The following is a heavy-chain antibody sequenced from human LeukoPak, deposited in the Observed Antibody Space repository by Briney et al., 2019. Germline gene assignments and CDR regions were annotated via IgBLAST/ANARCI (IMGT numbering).Heavy chain of an antibody. CDR2: IYYTGNT. J-gene: IGHJ4*02. CDR1: GGSISSYY. CDR3: ARGDYDILTGYLRGDYFDY. V-gene: IGHV4-59*01. D-gene: IGHD3-9*01. Sequence: SETLSLTCTVSGGSISSYYWSWIRQPPGKELEWIGYIYYTGNTNYNPSLKSRVTISVDTSKNQFSLKLSSVTAADTAVYYCARGDYDILTGYLRGDYFDYWGQGTLVTVSS.